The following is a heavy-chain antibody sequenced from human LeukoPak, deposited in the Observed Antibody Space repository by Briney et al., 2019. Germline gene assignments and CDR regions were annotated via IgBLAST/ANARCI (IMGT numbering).Heavy chain of an antibody. CDR1: GGSISGSGFY. Sequence: SSETLSLTCTVSGGSISGSGFYWGWIRQSPGRGLEWIGDIYYSGNTYYNPSLKSRVTISVDTSKNQFSLRLSSVTAADTAVYYCVRATRSASPWGYYYMDVWGKGTTVTVSS. CDR2: IYYSGNT. CDR3: VRATRSASPWGYYYMDV. D-gene: IGHD3-22*01. V-gene: IGHV4-39*07. J-gene: IGHJ6*03.